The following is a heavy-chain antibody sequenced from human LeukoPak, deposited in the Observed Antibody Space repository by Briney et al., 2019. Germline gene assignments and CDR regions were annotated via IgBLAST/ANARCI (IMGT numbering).Heavy chain of an antibody. J-gene: IGHJ6*03. CDR3: ARGRRLYYDSRWIPTPYYYYYYMDV. CDR1: GGSISSYY. CDR2: INHSGST. D-gene: IGHD3-22*01. V-gene: IGHV4-34*01. Sequence: SETLSLTCTVSGGSISSYYWSWIRQPPGKGLEWIGEINHSGSTNYNPSLKSRVTISVDTSKNQFPLKLSSVTAADTAVYYCARGRRLYYDSRWIPTPYYYYYYMDVWGKGTTVTVSS.